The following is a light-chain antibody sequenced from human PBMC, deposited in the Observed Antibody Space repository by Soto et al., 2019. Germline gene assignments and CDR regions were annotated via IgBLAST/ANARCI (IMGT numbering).Light chain of an antibody. V-gene: IGKV1-33*01. J-gene: IGKJ5*01. CDR2: DAS. CDR1: QDISHY. Sequence: DIEMPQAPSSLSDSVGDPVTITCQASQDISHYLNWYQQKPGKALKLLIYDASNLHPGVPSRFRGSGSGTEFSFNITSLQPEDVATYYCQQYDDLPITFGQGTRLVF. CDR3: QQYDDLPIT.